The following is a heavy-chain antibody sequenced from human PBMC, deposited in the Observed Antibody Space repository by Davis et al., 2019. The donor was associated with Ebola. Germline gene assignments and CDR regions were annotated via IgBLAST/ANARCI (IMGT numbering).Heavy chain of an antibody. J-gene: IGHJ4*02. CDR1: GGSISSSSYY. CDR3: ARGIVLMVYAHLDY. Sequence: SETLSLTCIVSGGSISSSSYYWGWIRQPPGKGLEWIGSIYYSGSTYYNPSLKSRVTISVDTSKNQFSLKLSSVTAADTAVYYCARGIVLMVYAHLDYWGQGTLVTVSS. CDR2: IYYSGST. D-gene: IGHD2-8*01. V-gene: IGHV4-39*01.